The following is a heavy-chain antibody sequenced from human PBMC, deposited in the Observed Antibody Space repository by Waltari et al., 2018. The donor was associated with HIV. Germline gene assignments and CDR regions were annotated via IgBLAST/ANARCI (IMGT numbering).Heavy chain of an antibody. CDR3: VREKGSSTGHYYGMDV. Sequence: QVQLVESGGGIGQPGRHLRPSRAAPGATFPCVDIHRVRQAPGKGVEWMALIWYDGSNRLYADSVKGRFTVSRDNSNNTLYLQMNSLRVDDTGIYYCVREKGSSTGHYYGMDVWGQGTTVAVSS. CDR1: GATFPCVD. CDR2: IWYDGSNR. D-gene: IGHD2-2*01. J-gene: IGHJ6*02. V-gene: IGHV3-33*08.